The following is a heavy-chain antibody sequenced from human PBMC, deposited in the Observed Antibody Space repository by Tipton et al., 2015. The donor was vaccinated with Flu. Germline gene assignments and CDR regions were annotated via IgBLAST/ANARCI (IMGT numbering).Heavy chain of an antibody. CDR2: VHQTGTT. CDR1: GDSIGSRYF. Sequence: TLSLTCSVSGDSIGSRYFWGWIRQPPGKGLEWIGNVHQTGTTYYNPSLKSRVTISVDKSQNQFSLRLTSVTAADTAVYYCARSLLYTGSYYVDQWGQGTLVTVSS. J-gene: IGHJ4*02. CDR3: ARSLLYTGSYYVDQ. D-gene: IGHD1-26*01. V-gene: IGHV4-38-2*01.